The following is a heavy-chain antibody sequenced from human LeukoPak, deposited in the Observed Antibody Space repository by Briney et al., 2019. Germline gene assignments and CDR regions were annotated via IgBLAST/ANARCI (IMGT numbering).Heavy chain of an antibody. Sequence: PGGSLRLSCAASGFTLIDYYISWIRQAPGKGLEWVSYISSSGSTIYYADSVKGRFTISRDNAKNSLYLQMNSLRAEDTAVYYCATSTMIVVVITKDAFDIWGQGTMVTVSS. CDR1: GFTLIDYY. CDR3: ATSTMIVVVITKDAFDI. J-gene: IGHJ3*02. D-gene: IGHD3-22*01. V-gene: IGHV3-11*04. CDR2: ISSSGSTI.